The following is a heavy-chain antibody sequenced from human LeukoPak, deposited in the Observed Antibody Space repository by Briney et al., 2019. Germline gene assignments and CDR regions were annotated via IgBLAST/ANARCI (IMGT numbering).Heavy chain of an antibody. Sequence: GESLKISCKGSGYSFTSYWISWVRQMPAKGLEWMVGFVPGDSYTNYSPSFQGPVTISADKSISTAYLQWSSLKASDTAMYYCAIKGDYGDYYFDYWGQGTLVTVSS. CDR3: AIKGDYGDYYFDY. D-gene: IGHD4-17*01. CDR2: FVPGDSYT. CDR1: GYSFTSYW. V-gene: IGHV5-10-1*01. J-gene: IGHJ4*02.